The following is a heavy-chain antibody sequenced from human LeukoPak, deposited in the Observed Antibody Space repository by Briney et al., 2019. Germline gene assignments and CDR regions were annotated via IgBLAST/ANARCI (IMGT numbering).Heavy chain of an antibody. J-gene: IGHJ4*02. CDR1: GGSISSYQ. CDR3: ARGFYGYNWFDN. Sequence: SETLSLTCTVSGGSISSYQWSWIRQPAGKGLEWIGRIFASGSTNYNPSLKSRVTMSMDTSENQFSLKLSSVTAADTAVYYCARGFYGYNWFDNWGQGTLVTVSS. CDR2: IFASGST. V-gene: IGHV4-4*07. D-gene: IGHD5-24*01.